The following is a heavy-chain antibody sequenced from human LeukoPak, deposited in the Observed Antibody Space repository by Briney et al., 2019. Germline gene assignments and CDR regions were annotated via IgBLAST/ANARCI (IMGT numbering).Heavy chain of an antibody. V-gene: IGHV1-2*02. CDR1: GYTFTGYY. CDR2: INPNSGGT. D-gene: IGHD5-18*01. J-gene: IGHJ5*02. Sequence: ASVKVSCKASGYTFTGYYMHWVRQAPGQGLEWMGWINPNSGGTNYTQKFQGRVTMTRDTSISTAYMELSRLRSDDTAVYYCARDIVMVTYWFDPWGQGTLVTVSS. CDR3: ARDIVMVTYWFDP.